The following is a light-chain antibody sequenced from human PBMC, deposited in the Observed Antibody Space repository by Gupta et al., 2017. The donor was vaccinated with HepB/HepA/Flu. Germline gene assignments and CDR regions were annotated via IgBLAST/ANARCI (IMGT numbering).Light chain of an antibody. CDR3: QHRNSTPLT. CDR1: QSISRY. J-gene: IGKJ5*01. V-gene: IGKV1-39*01. Sequence: DIQMTKSPSSLYAFVGDRVTITCRASQSISRYLNWYQQKPGKAPKLLIYAASSVQSGVPSRFSGSGSGTDFTLTISSRQPEDFATYYCQHRNSTPLTFGQGTQLDIK. CDR2: AAS.